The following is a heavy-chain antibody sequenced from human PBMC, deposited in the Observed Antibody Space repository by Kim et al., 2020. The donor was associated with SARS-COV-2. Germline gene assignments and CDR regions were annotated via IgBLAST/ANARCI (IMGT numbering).Heavy chain of an antibody. D-gene: IGHD3-16*01. CDR3: AMGVDAFDI. V-gene: IGHV3-43*01. CDR1: GFTFDDYT. J-gene: IGHJ3*02. CDR2: ISWDGGST. Sequence: GGSLRLSCVASGFTFDDYTMHWVRQAPGKVLEWVSLISWDGGSTYYADSVKGRFTISRDNSKNSLYLQMNSLRTEDTALYYCAMGVDAFDIWGQGTMVTVSS.